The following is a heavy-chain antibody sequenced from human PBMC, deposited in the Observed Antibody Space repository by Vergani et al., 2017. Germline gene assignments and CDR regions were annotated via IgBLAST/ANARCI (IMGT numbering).Heavy chain of an antibody. Sequence: DVQLLESGGGLVQPGGSLSLSCAASGFTFSSYEMNWVRQAPGKGLEWVSYISSSCSTIYYADSVKGRFTISRDNAKNSLYLQMNSLRAEDTAVYYCASMGWYYAFDIWGQGTRVTVSS. V-gene: IGHV3-48*03. CDR1: GFTFSSYE. D-gene: IGHD2-15*01. CDR2: ISSSCSTI. CDR3: ASMGWYYAFDI. J-gene: IGHJ3*02.